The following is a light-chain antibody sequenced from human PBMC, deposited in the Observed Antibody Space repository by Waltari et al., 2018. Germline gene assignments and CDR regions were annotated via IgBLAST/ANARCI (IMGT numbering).Light chain of an antibody. CDR3: QQRNSWPLT. Sequence: IVLTLSPVTLSLSPGEGATLSCKTSQSVGSFLAWYQQRPGQAPRLLIYDASLRATGIPTRFSGSGSGTDFTLTISSLESEDFAVYYCQQRNSWPLTFGPGTTV. V-gene: IGKV3-11*01. CDR1: QSVGSF. CDR2: DAS. J-gene: IGKJ3*01.